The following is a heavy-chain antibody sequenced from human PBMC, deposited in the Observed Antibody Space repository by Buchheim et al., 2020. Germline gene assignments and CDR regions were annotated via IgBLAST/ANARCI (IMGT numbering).Heavy chain of an antibody. CDR3: ARQGHYGDYDN. CDR2: IHYSGST. CDR1: GGSISSYY. D-gene: IGHD4-17*01. V-gene: IGHV4-59*08. J-gene: IGHJ4*02. Sequence: QVQLQESGPGLVKPSETLSLTCTVSGGSISSYYWSWIRQPPGGGLECIAYIHYSGSTNYNPSLKSRVTISVDPSNHQFSLKVSSVTAADTAVYYCARQGHYGDYDNWGQGTL.